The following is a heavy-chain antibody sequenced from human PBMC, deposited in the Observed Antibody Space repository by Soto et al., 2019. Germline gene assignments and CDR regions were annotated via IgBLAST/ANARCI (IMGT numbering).Heavy chain of an antibody. CDR1: GYTFTGYY. D-gene: IGHD2-15*01. J-gene: IGHJ5*02. CDR2: INPNSGGT. V-gene: IGHV1-2*04. Sequence: GASVKVSCKASGYTFTGYYMHWVRQAPGQGLEWMGWINPNSGGTNYAQKFQGWVTMTRDTSISTAYMELSRLRSDDTAVYYCARGGGSYPPTNWFDPWGQGTLVTVS. CDR3: ARGGGSYPPTNWFDP.